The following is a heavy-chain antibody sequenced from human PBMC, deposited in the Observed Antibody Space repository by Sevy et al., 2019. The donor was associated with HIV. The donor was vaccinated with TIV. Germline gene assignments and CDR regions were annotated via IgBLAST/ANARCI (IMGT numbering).Heavy chain of an antibody. CDR3: AGSSGWYGHDAFDI. Sequence: GGSLRLSCAASGFTFSSYAMHWVRQAPGKGLEWVAVISYDGSNKYYADSVKDRFTISRDNSKNTLYLQMNSLRAEDTAVYYCAGSSGWYGHDAFDIWGQGTMVTVSS. D-gene: IGHD6-19*01. CDR1: GFTFSSYA. CDR2: ISYDGSNK. J-gene: IGHJ3*02. V-gene: IGHV3-30-3*01.